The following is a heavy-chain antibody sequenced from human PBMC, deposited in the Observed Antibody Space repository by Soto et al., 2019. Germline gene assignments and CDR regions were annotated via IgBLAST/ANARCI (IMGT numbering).Heavy chain of an antibody. Sequence: QVQLQQWGAGLLKPSETLSLTCAVYGGSFSGYYWSWIRQPPGKGLEWIGEINHSGSTNYNPSLKSRVTISVDTPKNQFSLKLGSVTAADTAVYYCARGKGPRYPHHDYWGQGTLVTVSS. CDR2: INHSGST. V-gene: IGHV4-34*01. J-gene: IGHJ4*02. CDR3: ARGKGPRYPHHDY. CDR1: GGSFSGYY. D-gene: IGHD3-16*02.